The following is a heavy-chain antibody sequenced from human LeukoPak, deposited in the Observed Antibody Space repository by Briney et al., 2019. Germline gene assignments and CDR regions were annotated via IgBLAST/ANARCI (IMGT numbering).Heavy chain of an antibody. D-gene: IGHD3-3*01. CDR3: ATDRGWRTSGYYLYYFEY. V-gene: IGHV3-7*01. J-gene: IGHJ4*02. CDR1: GFIFTNYF. Sequence: GGSLRLSCAASGFIFTNYFMSWVRQAPGKGLEWVASIKHDGSEKYYVDSVRGRFTISRDNTMNSLYLQMSSLRAEDTAVYYCATDRGWRTSGYYLYYFEYWGQGTLVTFSS. CDR2: IKHDGSEK.